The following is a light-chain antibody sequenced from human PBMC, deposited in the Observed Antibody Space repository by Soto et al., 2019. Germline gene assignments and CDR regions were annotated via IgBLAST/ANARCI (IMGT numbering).Light chain of an antibody. CDR2: AAS. V-gene: IGKV3-20*01. Sequence: EIVLTQSPGTLSLSPGETATLSCRASQTVSSTYSAWHQHKPGQAPRLLIYAASSRAAGIADRFSGSGSGTDFTLTISRLEPEDVAVYYCQQYGTSPLTFGGGTKVDI. CDR1: QTVSSTY. J-gene: IGKJ4*01. CDR3: QQYGTSPLT.